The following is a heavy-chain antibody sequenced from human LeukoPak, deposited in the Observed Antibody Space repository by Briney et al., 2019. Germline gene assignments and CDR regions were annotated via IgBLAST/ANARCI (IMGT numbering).Heavy chain of an antibody. Sequence: SGGSLRLSCAASGFTVSSNSMSWVRQAPGKGLEWVSVIYSGGSTFYADSVKGRFTISRDNTKNTLYLQMNSLRAEDTAVYYCARKHYYDSSGFFAPMDYWGQGTLVTVSS. CDR2: IYSGGST. J-gene: IGHJ4*02. V-gene: IGHV3-66*01. CDR1: GFTVSSNS. D-gene: IGHD3-22*01. CDR3: ARKHYYDSSGFFAPMDY.